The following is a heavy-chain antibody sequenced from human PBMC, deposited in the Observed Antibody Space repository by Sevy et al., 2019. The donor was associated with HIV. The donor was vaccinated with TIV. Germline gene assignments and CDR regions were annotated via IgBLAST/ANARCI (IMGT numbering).Heavy chain of an antibody. D-gene: IGHD6-13*01. Sequence: SETLSLTCTVSGGSISSYYWSWIRQPPGKGLEWIGYIYYSGSTNYNPSLKSRVTISVDMSKNQFSLKLSSVTAADTAVYYCARDGYSSSAYYYYGMDVWGQGTTVTVSS. CDR2: IYYSGST. V-gene: IGHV4-59*13. J-gene: IGHJ6*02. CDR3: ARDGYSSSAYYYYGMDV. CDR1: GGSISSYY.